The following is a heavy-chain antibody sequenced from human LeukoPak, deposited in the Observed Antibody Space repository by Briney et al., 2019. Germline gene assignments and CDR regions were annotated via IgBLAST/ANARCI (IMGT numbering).Heavy chain of an antibody. CDR1: GGSISSSSYY. Sequence: SETLSLTCSVSGGSISSSSYYWGWIRQPPGKGLEWIGSIYYGGSTDYNPSLKSRVTISVDTSKNQFSLKLSSVTAADTAVYYCARECSSGYDSTDGFDYWGQGTLVTVSS. CDR3: ARECSSGYDSTDGFDY. V-gene: IGHV4-39*07. CDR2: IYYGGST. D-gene: IGHD5-12*01. J-gene: IGHJ4*02.